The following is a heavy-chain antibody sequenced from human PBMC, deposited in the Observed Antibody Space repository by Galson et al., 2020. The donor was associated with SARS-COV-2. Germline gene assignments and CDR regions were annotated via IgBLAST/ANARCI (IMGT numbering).Heavy chain of an antibody. D-gene: IGHD3-22*01. CDR3: AKEGYYYESNAFDI. Sequence: GESLKNSCAASGFTFSSFGMHWVRQAPGQGLEWVAVISYDGSNKYYADSVKGRFTISRDNSKNTLYLQMNSLRAEDTAVYYCAKEGYYYESNAFDIWGQGTMVTVSS. J-gene: IGHJ3*02. CDR2: ISYDGSNK. V-gene: IGHV3-30*18. CDR1: GFTFSSFG.